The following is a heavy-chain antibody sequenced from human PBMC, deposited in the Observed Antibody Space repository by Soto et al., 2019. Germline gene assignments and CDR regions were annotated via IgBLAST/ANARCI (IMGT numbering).Heavy chain of an antibody. Sequence: GSLRLSCEASRFTFVTYGIHFFRHSPLKWLEWVAAMSHDGSHKYYGGSVKGRFTISRDNSKNTLYLEMDSLRPEDTAVYFCAKEGRDSSTSCSRCYGLDVWGQGTPVTVSS. D-gene: IGHD2-2*01. V-gene: IGHV3-30*18. CDR1: RFTFVTYG. J-gene: IGHJ6*02. CDR3: AKEGRDSSTSCSRCYGLDV. CDR2: MSHDGSHK.